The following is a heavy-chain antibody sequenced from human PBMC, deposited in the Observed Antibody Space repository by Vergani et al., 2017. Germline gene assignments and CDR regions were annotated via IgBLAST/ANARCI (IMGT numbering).Heavy chain of an antibody. J-gene: IGHJ5*02. D-gene: IGHD2-15*01. CDR2: INHSGST. V-gene: IGHV4-34*01. CDR3: ARVGVVVVAASNWFDP. Sequence: QVQLQQWGAGLLKPSETLSLTCAVYGGSFSGYYWSWIRQPPGKGLEWIGEINHSGSTNYNPSLKSGVTISVDTSKNQFSLKLSSVTAADTAVYYCARVGVVVVAASNWFDPWGQGNLVTVSS. CDR1: GGSFSGYY.